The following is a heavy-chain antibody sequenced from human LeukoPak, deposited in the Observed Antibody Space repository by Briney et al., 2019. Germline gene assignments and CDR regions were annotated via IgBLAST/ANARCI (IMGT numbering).Heavy chain of an antibody. CDR2: ISVYNGNT. CDR1: GYTFTSYG. Sequence: GASVKVSCKASGYTFTSYGISWVRQAPGQGLEYMGWISVYNGNTNYAQKLQGRVTMTTDTSTSTAYMGLRSLRSDDTAVYYCARAYSSGWYEDFDYWGQGTLVTVSS. CDR3: ARAYSSGWYEDFDY. J-gene: IGHJ4*02. D-gene: IGHD6-19*01. V-gene: IGHV1-18*01.